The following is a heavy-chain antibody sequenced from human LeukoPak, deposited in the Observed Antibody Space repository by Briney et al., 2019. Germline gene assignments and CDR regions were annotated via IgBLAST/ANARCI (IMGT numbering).Heavy chain of an antibody. Sequence: GGSLRLSCAASGFSFSNAWMSWVRQAPGKGLEWVGRIKRKTDGGTIDYAAPVKGRFTISRDDSKNTLDLQMNSLRTDDTAIYYCTTLYHFDPWGQGTLVTVSS. V-gene: IGHV3-15*01. D-gene: IGHD3-16*01. CDR3: TTLYHFDP. J-gene: IGHJ5*01. CDR1: GFSFSNAW. CDR2: IKRKTDGGTI.